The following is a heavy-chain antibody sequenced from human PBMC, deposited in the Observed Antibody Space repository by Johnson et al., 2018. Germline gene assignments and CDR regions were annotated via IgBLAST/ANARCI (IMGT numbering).Heavy chain of an antibody. J-gene: IGHJ3*02. Sequence: VELQESGGGLVQPGGSLRLSCAASEFTFNMYWMHWVRQAPGKGLVWVSRINSDGTSTSYADSVKGRLTISRDNAKNSLYLQMNSLRAEDTALYYCAKDILYGSGSYHAFDIWGQGTMVTVSS. CDR2: INSDGTST. CDR1: EFTFNMYW. CDR3: AKDILYGSGSYHAFDI. V-gene: IGHV3-74*01. D-gene: IGHD3-10*01.